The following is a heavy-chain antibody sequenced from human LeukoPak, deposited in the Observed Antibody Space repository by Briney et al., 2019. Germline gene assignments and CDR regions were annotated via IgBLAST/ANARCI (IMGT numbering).Heavy chain of an antibody. J-gene: IGHJ4*02. CDR3: ARDEGANYYGSGSYYTY. V-gene: IGHV3-33*01. Sequence: GGSLRLSCAASGFTFSSYGMHWVRQAPGKGLEWVAVIWYDGSNKYYADSVKGRFTISRDNSKNTLYLQMNSLRAEDTAVYYCARDEGANYYGSGSYYTYWGQGTLATVSS. D-gene: IGHD3-10*01. CDR1: GFTFSSYG. CDR2: IWYDGSNK.